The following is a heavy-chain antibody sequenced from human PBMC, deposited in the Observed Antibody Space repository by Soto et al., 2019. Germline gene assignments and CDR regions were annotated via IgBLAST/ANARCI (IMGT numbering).Heavy chain of an antibody. CDR1: GFTFSSYW. Sequence: EVQLVESGGGLVQPGGSLRLSCAASGFTFSSYWMHWVRQAPGKGLVWVSRIKSDGSTTTYADSVEGRFTISRDNAKNTLDLQMNSMRAEDTAVYYCARGYGSGSGDYWGQGTLVTFSS. CDR2: IKSDGSTT. CDR3: ARGYGSGSGDY. D-gene: IGHD3-10*01. J-gene: IGHJ4*02. V-gene: IGHV3-74*01.